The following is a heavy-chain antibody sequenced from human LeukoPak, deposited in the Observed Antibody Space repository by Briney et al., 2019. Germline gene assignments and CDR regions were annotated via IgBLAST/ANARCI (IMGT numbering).Heavy chain of an antibody. CDR1: GFTFSSYA. D-gene: IGHD3-10*01. Sequence: PGGSLRLSCAASGFTFSSYAMSWVRQAPGKGLEWVSAISGSGGSTYYADSVKGRFTISRDNSKNTLYLQMNSLRAEDTAVYYCAKGDYILWFGELRSGYYFDYWGQGTLVTVSS. J-gene: IGHJ4*02. CDR3: AKGDYILWFGELRSGYYFDY. CDR2: ISGSGGST. V-gene: IGHV3-23*01.